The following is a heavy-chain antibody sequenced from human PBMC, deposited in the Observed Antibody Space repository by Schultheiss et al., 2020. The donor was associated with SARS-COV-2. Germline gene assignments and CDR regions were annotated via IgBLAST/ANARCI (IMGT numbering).Heavy chain of an antibody. V-gene: IGHV3-23*01. CDR2: ISGSAGST. CDR3: ARHSGSLSAEYFQH. J-gene: IGHJ1*01. CDR1: GFTFSSYA. Sequence: GGSLRLSCAASGFTFSSYAMSWVRQAPGKGLEWVSAISGSAGSTYYADSVKGRFTISRDNSKNTLYLQMNSLRAEDTALYYCARHSGSLSAEYFQHWGQGTLVTVSS. D-gene: IGHD1-26*01.